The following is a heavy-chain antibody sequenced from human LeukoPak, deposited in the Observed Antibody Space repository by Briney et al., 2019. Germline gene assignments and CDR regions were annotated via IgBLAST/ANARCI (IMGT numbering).Heavy chain of an antibody. Sequence: PGGSLRLSCAASGFTFSSYAMSWVRQAPGKGLEGVSAISGSGGSTYYADSVKGRVTTSRDNSKNTLYLQMNSLRAEDTAVYYCARDRGYSSGWRDAFDIWGQGTMVTVSS. J-gene: IGHJ3*02. D-gene: IGHD6-19*01. CDR1: GFTFSSYA. V-gene: IGHV3-23*01. CDR2: ISGSGGST. CDR3: ARDRGYSSGWRDAFDI.